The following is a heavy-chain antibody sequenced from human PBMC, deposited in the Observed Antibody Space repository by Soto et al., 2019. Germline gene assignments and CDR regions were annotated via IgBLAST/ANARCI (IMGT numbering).Heavy chain of an antibody. CDR3: ARVYDYIWGVHLDFDY. CDR1: GFTFDDYT. J-gene: IGHJ4*02. D-gene: IGHD3-16*01. V-gene: IGHV3-43*01. Sequence: GGSLRLSCAASGFTFDDYTMHWVRQAPGKGLEWVSLISWDGGSTYYADSVKGRFTISRDNSKNSLYLQMNSLRAEDTAVYYCARVYDYIWGVHLDFDYWGQGTLVTVSS. CDR2: ISWDGGST.